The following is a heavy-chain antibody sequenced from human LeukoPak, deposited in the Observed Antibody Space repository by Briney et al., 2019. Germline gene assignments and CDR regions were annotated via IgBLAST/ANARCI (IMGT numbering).Heavy chain of an antibody. CDR3: AKGQPLIIQLNPGDDAFDI. D-gene: IGHD5-18*01. CDR1: GFTFSSYA. V-gene: IGHV3-23*01. J-gene: IGHJ3*02. Sequence: PGGSLRLSCAASGFTFSSYAMSWVRQAPGKGLEWVSAISGSGGSTYYADSVKGRFTISRDNSKNTLYLRMNSLRAEDTAVYYCAKGQPLIIQLNPGDDAFDIWGQGTMVTVSS. CDR2: ISGSGGST.